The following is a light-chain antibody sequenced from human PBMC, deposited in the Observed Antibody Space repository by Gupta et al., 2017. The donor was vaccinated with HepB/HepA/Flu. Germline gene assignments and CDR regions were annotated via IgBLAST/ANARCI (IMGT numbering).Light chain of an antibody. CDR1: KSLLHSNGYNY. CDR2: LGS. J-gene: IGKJ2*01. CDR3: MQDLQTPYT. V-gene: IGKV2-28*01. Sequence: DIVMIQSPLSLPVTPGEAASISCRSSKSLLHSNGYNYLDWYLQKPGQSPQLLIYLGSNRASGVPDRFSGSGSGTDFTLKISRVEAEDVGVYYCMQDLQTPYTFGQGTKMEIK.